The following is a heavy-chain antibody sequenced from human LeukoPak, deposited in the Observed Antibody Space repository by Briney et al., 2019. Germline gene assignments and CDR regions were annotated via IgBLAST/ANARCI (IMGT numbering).Heavy chain of an antibody. CDR1: GYTFNLYY. J-gene: IGHJ2*01. V-gene: IGHV1-2*02. CDR3: ARDYYGSGRGYLDF. Sequence: ASVKVSCKASGYTFNLYYIHWVRQAPGQGLEWMGWVNPKSGATNYAQKFQGRVTMTTGTSINAAYMELTSLTSDDTAMYYCARDYYGSGRGYLDFWGRGTLVTVSA. D-gene: IGHD3-10*01. CDR2: VNPKSGAT.